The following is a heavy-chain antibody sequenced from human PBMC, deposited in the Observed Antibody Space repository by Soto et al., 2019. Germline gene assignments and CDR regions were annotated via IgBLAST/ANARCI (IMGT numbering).Heavy chain of an antibody. CDR2: ISYDGSNK. D-gene: IGHD5-18*01. J-gene: IGHJ4*02. CDR3: ARDGDTAKVPSRWAYFGS. Sequence: QVQLVESGGGVVQPGRSLRLSCAASGFTFSSYAMHWVRQAPGKGLEWVAVISYDGSNKYYADSVKGRFTISRDNSKNTLYLQMSSLQAEYTAVYDCARDGDTAKVPSRWAYFGSWGQGTLVTVSS. V-gene: IGHV3-30-3*01. CDR1: GFTFSSYA.